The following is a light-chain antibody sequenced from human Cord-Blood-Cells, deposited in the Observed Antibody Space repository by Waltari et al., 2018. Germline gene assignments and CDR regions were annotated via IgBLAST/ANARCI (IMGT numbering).Light chain of an antibody. Sequence: DIQMTQSPSSLSASVGDRVTIPCRASQSISSYLNWYQQKPGKAPKLLIYAASSLQSWVPSRFSGSGSGTDFTLTISSLQPEDFATYYCQRSYSTPPWTFGQGTKVEIK. CDR2: AAS. J-gene: IGKJ1*01. CDR1: QSISSY. CDR3: QRSYSTPPWT. V-gene: IGKV1-39*01.